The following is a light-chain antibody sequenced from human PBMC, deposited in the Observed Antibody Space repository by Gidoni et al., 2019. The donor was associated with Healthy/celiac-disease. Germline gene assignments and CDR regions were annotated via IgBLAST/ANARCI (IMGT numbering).Light chain of an antibody. CDR1: QSISSY. J-gene: IGKJ2*02. CDR3: QQSYSTPST. V-gene: IGKV1-39*01. Sequence: DIQMTQSPPSLSASVGDRVTITCRTSQSISSYLNWYQQKPGKAPKPLIYAASSLQRGVPSRFSGSGSGTDFTLTISSLQPEDFATYYCQQSYSTPSTFGQGTKLEIK. CDR2: AAS.